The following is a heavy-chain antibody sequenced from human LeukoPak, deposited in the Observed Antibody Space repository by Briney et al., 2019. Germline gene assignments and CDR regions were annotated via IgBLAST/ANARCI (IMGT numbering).Heavy chain of an antibody. CDR3: ARDRDGYNY. V-gene: IGHV3-74*01. CDR1: GFTFSNSL. J-gene: IGHJ4*02. D-gene: IGHD5-24*01. CDR2: IDTDGSTT. Sequence: GSLRLSCAASGFTFSNSLMHWVRQVPGKGLVWVARIDTDGSTTHYADSVKGRFTISRDNAKNTLYLQMNSLRAEDTAVYYCARDRDGYNYWGQGTLVTVSS.